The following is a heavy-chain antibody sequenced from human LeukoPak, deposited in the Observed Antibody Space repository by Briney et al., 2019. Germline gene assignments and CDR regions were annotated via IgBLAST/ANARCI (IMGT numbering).Heavy chain of an antibody. Sequence: PSVTLSLTCTVSGGSITSTSHHWGWMRQPPGKGLEWIGSIYYSGTTYFNPSLQSRVTMSVDTSQNQFSLKLNSVTAADSAFYYCARGYTRRYWYFDLWGRATLVTVSS. V-gene: IGHV4-39*01. D-gene: IGHD5-18*01. CDR1: GGSITSTSHH. J-gene: IGHJ2*01. CDR3: ARGYTRRYWYFDL. CDR2: IYYSGTT.